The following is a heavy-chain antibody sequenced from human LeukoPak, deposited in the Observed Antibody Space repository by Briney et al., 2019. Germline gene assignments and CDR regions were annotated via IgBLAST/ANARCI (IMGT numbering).Heavy chain of an antibody. V-gene: IGHV3-9*01. CDR2: INWNSGSI. D-gene: IGHD2/OR15-2a*01. Sequence: PGRSLRLSCTASGFTFYDYAMHWVRQGPGKGLEWVSGINWNSGSIGYADSVKGRFIISRDNTKNSLYLEMNSLRAEDTALYYCAKDKDLVSWGQGTQVTVSS. CDR3: AKDKDLVS. J-gene: IGHJ4*02. CDR1: GFTFYDYA.